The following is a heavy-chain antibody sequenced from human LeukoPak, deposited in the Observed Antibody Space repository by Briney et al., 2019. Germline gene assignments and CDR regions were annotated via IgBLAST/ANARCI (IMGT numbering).Heavy chain of an antibody. Sequence: ASVKVSCKASGYTFTSYDINWVRRATGQGLEWMGWMNPNSGNTGYAQKFQGRVTMTRNTSISTAYMELSSLRSEDTAVYYCARDSKVGGAFDIWGQGTMVTVSS. J-gene: IGHJ3*02. CDR3: ARDSKVGGAFDI. CDR1: GYTFTSYD. CDR2: MNPNSGNT. D-gene: IGHD1-26*01. V-gene: IGHV1-8*01.